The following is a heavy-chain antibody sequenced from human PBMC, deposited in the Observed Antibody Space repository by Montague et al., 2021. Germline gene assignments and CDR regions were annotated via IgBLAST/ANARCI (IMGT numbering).Heavy chain of an antibody. D-gene: IGHD1-26*01. CDR3: ARDTVGASGYSYYYYMDA. J-gene: IGHJ6*03. CDR1: GDSTNTYS. Sequence: SETLSLTCTVFGDSTNTYSWSWIRQPAGKGLEWIGRLSNGGSTNSNPSLKSRVSMSVDTSENQFSLKLSSVTAADTAVYFCARDTVGASGYSYYYYMDAWGRGTTVTVSS. CDR2: LSNGGST. V-gene: IGHV4-4*07.